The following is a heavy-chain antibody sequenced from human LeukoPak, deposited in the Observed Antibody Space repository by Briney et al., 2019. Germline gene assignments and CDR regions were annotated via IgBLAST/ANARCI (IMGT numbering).Heavy chain of an antibody. CDR2: ISSSSQTI. CDR1: RFIFSTYS. Sequence: GGSLRLSCAASRFIFSTYSMNWVRQAPGKGLEWLSYISSSSQTIYYADFVKGRFTISRDNSRNTLYVQLNSLRPEDTAVYYCARGGGAPTNFFDYWGQGTLVTVSS. V-gene: IGHV3-48*01. D-gene: IGHD3-16*01. J-gene: IGHJ4*02. CDR3: ARGGGAPTNFFDY.